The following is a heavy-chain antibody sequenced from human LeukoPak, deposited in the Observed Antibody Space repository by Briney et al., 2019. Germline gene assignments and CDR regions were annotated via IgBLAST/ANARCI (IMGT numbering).Heavy chain of an antibody. J-gene: IGHJ4*02. CDR3: ARGGAARPDF. D-gene: IGHD6-6*01. V-gene: IGHV3-30*03. CDR2: ISYDGSNT. Sequence: GGSLRLSCAASGFTVSSNYMSWVRQPPGKGLEWVALISYDGSNTYYADSVEGRFTISRDNSKNTLYLQMSTLGAEDTAVYYCARGGAARPDFWGQGTLVTVSS. CDR1: GFTVSSNY.